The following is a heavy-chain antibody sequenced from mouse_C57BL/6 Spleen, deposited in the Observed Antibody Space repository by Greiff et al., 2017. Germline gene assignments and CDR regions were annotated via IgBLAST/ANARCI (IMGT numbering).Heavy chain of an antibody. CDR2: IRNKANNHAT. J-gene: IGHJ2*01. CDR3: TRPHQLGLVYFDY. CDR1: GFTFSDAW. V-gene: IGHV6-6*01. Sequence: EVQRVESGGGLVQPGGSMKLSCAASGFTFSDAWMDWVRQSPEKGLEWVAEIRNKANNHATYYAESVKGRFTISRDDSKSSVYLQMNSLRAEDTGIYYCTRPHQLGLVYFDYWGQGTTLTVSS. D-gene: IGHD4-1*02.